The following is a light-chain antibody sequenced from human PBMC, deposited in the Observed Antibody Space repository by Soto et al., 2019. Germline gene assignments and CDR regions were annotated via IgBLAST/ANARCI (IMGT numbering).Light chain of an antibody. CDR2: GNS. Sequence: QLVLTQPPSVSGAPGQRVTISCTGSSSNIGAGYDVHWYQQLPGTAPKLLIYGNSNRPSGVPDRFSGSKSGTSASLAITGLQAEDEADYYCQSYDSSLSAKDVVFGGGTKLTVL. CDR3: QSYDSSLSAKDVV. V-gene: IGLV1-40*01. CDR1: SSNIGAGYD. J-gene: IGLJ2*01.